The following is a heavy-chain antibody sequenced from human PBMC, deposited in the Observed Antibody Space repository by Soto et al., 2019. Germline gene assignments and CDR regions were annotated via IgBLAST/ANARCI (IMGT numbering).Heavy chain of an antibody. J-gene: IGHJ4*01. CDR2: IWYDGSNK. Sequence: QVQLVESGGGVVQPGRSLRLSCAASGFTFSSYGMQWVRQAPGKGLEWVAVIWYDGSNKYYADSVKGRFTISRDNSKNTLYLQMNILRAEDTAVYYCARGKALYYFDYWGQGTMVTVSS. D-gene: IGHD3-10*01. CDR1: GFTFSSYG. CDR3: ARGKALYYFDY. V-gene: IGHV3-33*01.